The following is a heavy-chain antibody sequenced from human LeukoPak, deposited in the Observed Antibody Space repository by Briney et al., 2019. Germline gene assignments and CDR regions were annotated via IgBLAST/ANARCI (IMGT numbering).Heavy chain of an antibody. Sequence: GGCLGLSCAASGFTFSSYSMNWVRQAPGKGLEWVSSISSSSSYIYYADSVKGRFTISRDNAKNSLYLQMNSLRAEDTAVYYCARSVYDFWSGYYLDYWGQGTLVTVSS. CDR2: ISSSSSYI. V-gene: IGHV3-21*01. CDR1: GFTFSSYS. CDR3: ARSVYDFWSGYYLDY. J-gene: IGHJ4*02. D-gene: IGHD3-3*01.